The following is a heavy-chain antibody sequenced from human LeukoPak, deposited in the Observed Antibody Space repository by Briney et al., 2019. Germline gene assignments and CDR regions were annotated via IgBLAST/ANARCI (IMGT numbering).Heavy chain of an antibody. CDR3: AREVRSWFGELFMDYFDY. V-gene: IGHV1-2*06. J-gene: IGHJ4*02. D-gene: IGHD3-10*01. CDR2: INPNSGGT. CDR1: GYTFTGYY. Sequence: ASVKVSCKASGYTFTGYYMHWVRQAPGQGIEWMGRINPNSGGTNYAQKFQGRVTMTRDTSISTAYMQLSRLRSDDTAVYYCAREVRSWFGELFMDYFDYWGQGTLVTVSS.